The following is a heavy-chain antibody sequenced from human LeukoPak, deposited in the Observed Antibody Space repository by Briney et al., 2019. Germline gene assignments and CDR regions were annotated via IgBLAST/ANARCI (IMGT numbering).Heavy chain of an antibody. CDR3: TRDSHYDILTGYYYYYGMDV. CDR1: GFTFGDYA. Sequence: GGSLRLSCTASGFTFGDYAMSWVRQAPGEGLEWVGFIRSKAYGGTTEYAASVKGRFTISRDDSKSIAYLQMNSLKTEDTAVYYCTRDSHYDILTGYYYYYGMDVWGQGTTVTVSS. V-gene: IGHV3-49*04. J-gene: IGHJ6*02. D-gene: IGHD3-9*01. CDR2: IRSKAYGGTT.